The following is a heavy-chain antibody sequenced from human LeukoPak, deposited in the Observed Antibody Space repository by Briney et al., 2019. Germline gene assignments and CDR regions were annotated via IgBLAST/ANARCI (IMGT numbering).Heavy chain of an antibody. CDR2: IYFSGSP. J-gene: IGHJ4*02. CDR1: GGYITSSSYY. CDR3: ARLSSSRIIDY. D-gene: IGHD6-6*01. V-gene: IGHV4-39*07. Sequence: SETLSLTCTVSGGYITSSSYYWGWIRQPPGKGLEWIGSIYFSGSPYHNPSLKSRVTISVDTSKNQFSLKLSSVTAADTAVYYCARLSSSRIIDYWGQGTLVTVSS.